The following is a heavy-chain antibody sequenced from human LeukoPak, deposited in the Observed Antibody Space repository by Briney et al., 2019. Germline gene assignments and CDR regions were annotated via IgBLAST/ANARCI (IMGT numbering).Heavy chain of an antibody. D-gene: IGHD2-15*01. CDR3: ARSKSWYSTDTLDI. Sequence: GGSLRLSCAASGFTFSSHWMHWVRQPPGKGLVWVSRINGDGSNTTYADSVKGRFTISRDNAKNTLYLQMNSLRAEDTAVYHSARSKSWYSTDTLDIWGQGTMVTVYS. CDR2: INGDGSNT. J-gene: IGHJ3*02. V-gene: IGHV3-74*03. CDR1: GFTFSSHW.